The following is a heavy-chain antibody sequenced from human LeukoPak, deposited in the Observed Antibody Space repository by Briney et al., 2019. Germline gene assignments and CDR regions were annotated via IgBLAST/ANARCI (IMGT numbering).Heavy chain of an antibody. D-gene: IGHD3-10*01. CDR2: IRYNGSNK. V-gene: IGHV3-30*02. CDR1: GFTFSSYG. CDR3: AKPRSEYGSGRQDAFDI. J-gene: IGHJ3*02. Sequence: PEGSLRLSCVASGFTFSSYGMHWVRQAPGKGLEWVAFIRYNGSNKYYADSVKGRFTISRDNSKNTLYLQMNSLRAEDTAVYYCAKPRSEYGSGRQDAFDIWGQGTMVTVSS.